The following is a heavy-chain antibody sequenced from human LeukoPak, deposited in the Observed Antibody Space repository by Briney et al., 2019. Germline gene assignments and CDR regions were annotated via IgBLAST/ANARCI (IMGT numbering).Heavy chain of an antibody. J-gene: IGHJ1*01. Sequence: GGSLRLSCAASGFTFSSYGLHWVRQAPGKGLQYVSGISSIGGSTDYADPVKGRFTISRDNSKNTLYLQMSSLRAEDTAVYYCVKDQGYYDFWSGYEYFHHWGQGTLVTVSS. CDR1: GFTFSSYG. CDR2: ISSIGGST. CDR3: VKDQGYYDFWSGYEYFHH. D-gene: IGHD3-3*01. V-gene: IGHV3-64D*08.